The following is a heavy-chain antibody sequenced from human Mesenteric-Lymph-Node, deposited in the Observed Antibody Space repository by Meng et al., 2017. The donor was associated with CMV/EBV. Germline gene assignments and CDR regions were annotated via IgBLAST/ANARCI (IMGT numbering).Heavy chain of an antibody. V-gene: IGHV3-7*01. CDR2: IKQDGSEK. D-gene: IGHD3-3*01. J-gene: IGHJ6*02. CDR3: ARDEYDFWSGYYSYYYGMDV. Sequence: GGSLRLSCVASGFPFSSYEMNWVRQAPGKGLEWVANIKQDGSEKYYVDSVKGRFTISRDNAKNSLYLQMNSLRAEDTAVYYCARDEYDFWSGYYSYYYGMDVWGQGTTVTVSS. CDR1: GFPFSSYE.